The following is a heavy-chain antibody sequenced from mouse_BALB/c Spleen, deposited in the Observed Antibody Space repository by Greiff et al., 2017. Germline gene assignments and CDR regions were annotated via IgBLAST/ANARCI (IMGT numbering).Heavy chain of an antibody. J-gene: IGHJ1*01. V-gene: IGHV1-31*01. Sequence: EVQLQQSGPELVKPGASVKISCKASGYSFTGYYMHWVKQSHVKSLEWIGRINPYNGATSYNQNFKDKASLTVDKSSSTAYMELHSLTSEDSAVYYCARGDRYFDVWGAGTTVTVSS. CDR3: ARGDRYFDV. D-gene: IGHD3-3*01. CDR1: GYSFTGYY. CDR2: INPYNGAT.